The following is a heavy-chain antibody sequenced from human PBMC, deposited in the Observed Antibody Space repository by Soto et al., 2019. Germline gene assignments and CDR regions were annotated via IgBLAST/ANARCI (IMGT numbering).Heavy chain of an antibody. V-gene: IGHV4-4*02. CDR1: CVSISSGNW. D-gene: IGHD3-10*01. CDR3: ARLVYDTRLNYMYFDF. J-gene: IGHJ4*02. Sequence: SETLSLTCAVSCVSISSGNWWTWVRQSPQRGLEYIGEIFHDGTANYYPSFERRVAISVDTSKNQFSLKLTSVTAADTAIHFCARLVYDTRLNYMYFDFWGQGTLVTVSS. CDR2: IFHDGTA.